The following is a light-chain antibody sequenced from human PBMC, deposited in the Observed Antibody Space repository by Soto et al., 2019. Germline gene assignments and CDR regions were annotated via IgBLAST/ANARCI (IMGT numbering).Light chain of an antibody. CDR2: EVS. Sequence: QSALTQPASVSGSPGQSITISCTGTSSDVGGYNYVSWYQHHPGKAPKLLIFEVSNRPSGVSNRFSGSKSGNTASLTISGLQAGDEATYYCISYTTSRTPVVFGGGTKLTVL. J-gene: IGLJ2*01. CDR1: SSDVGGYNY. V-gene: IGLV2-14*01. CDR3: ISYTTSRTPVV.